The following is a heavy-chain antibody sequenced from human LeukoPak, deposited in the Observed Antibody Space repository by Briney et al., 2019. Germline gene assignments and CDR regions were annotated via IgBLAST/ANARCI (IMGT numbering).Heavy chain of an antibody. V-gene: IGHV3-9*01. CDR2: ISWNSGSI. Sequence: GGSLRLSCAASGFTFDDYPMHWVRQAPGKGLEWVSGISWNSGSIGYADSVKGRFTISRDNAKNSLYLQMNSLRAEDTALYYCAKALRDGYNYVDYWGQGTLVTVSS. J-gene: IGHJ4*02. D-gene: IGHD5-24*01. CDR3: AKALRDGYNYVDY. CDR1: GFTFDDYP.